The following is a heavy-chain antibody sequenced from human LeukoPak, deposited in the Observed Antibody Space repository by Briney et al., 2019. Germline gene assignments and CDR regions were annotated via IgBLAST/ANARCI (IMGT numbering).Heavy chain of an antibody. J-gene: IGHJ4*01. CDR1: GGTFSSYD. CDR2: IVPMFGTT. D-gene: IGHD2-15*01. Sequence: SVKVSCKASGGTFSSYDVSWLRQAPGQGLEWMGKIVPMFGTTNSAQKFQGRTKITTDESTSTVYLEVSSLRSEDTAVYYCAGDRCSGGHCYHDHWGQGTLVTVSS. V-gene: IGHV1-69*05. CDR3: AGDRCSGGHCYHDH.